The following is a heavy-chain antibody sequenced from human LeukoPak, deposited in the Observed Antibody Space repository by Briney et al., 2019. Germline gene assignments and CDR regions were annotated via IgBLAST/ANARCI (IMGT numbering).Heavy chain of an antibody. Sequence: ASVKVSCKASGGTFSSYAISWVRQAPGQGLEWMGIINPSGGSTSYAQKFQGRVTMTRDTSTSTVYMELSSLRSEDTAVYYCARAWPSYGMDVWGQGTTVTVSS. CDR3: ARAWPSYGMDV. V-gene: IGHV1-46*01. CDR1: GGTFSSYA. CDR2: INPSGGST. J-gene: IGHJ6*02.